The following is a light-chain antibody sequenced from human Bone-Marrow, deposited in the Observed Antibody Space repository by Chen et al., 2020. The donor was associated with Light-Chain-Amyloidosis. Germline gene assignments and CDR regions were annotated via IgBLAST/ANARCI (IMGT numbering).Light chain of an antibody. V-gene: IGKV3-15*01. CDR3: QQCKHWPSWT. Sequence: EVVMTQSPATLSVSPGERVTLSCRASQSVSTNLVWYQQKPGQAPRLLIYDASTRATDIPARFSGSGSGTDFTLTISGLQSEDFAVYYRQQCKHWPSWTFGQGTKVEIK. CDR2: DAS. CDR1: QSVSTN. J-gene: IGKJ1*01.